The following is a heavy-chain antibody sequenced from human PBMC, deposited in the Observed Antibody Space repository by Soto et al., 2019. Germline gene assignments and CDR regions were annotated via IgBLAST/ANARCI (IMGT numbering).Heavy chain of an antibody. D-gene: IGHD4-17*01. Sequence: SETLSLTCTVSGESMTTFYWSWIRQPPGKGLEWIGYIYYSGNTYYNPSLKGRVTISVDTSNNQFSLKMSSVIAADTAVYYCARGLGDYGDSRPVQFDYWGQGTLVTVSS. CDR2: IYYSGNT. J-gene: IGHJ4*02. CDR3: ARGLGDYGDSRPVQFDY. CDR1: GESMTTFY. V-gene: IGHV4-59*12.